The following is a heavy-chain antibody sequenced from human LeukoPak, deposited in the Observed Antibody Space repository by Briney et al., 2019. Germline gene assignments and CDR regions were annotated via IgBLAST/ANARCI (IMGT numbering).Heavy chain of an antibody. CDR1: GFTFSRSA. D-gene: IGHD5-12*01. V-gene: IGHV3-30*18. Sequence: GGSLRLSCAASGFTFSRSAVHWVRQAPGKGLEWVAVISHDGSNTDYTDSVWGRFTISRDNSKNTLYLQMNSLRAEDTAVYYCAKEMKPWMHFDYWGQGTLVTVSS. CDR3: AKEMKPWMHFDY. CDR2: ISHDGSNT. J-gene: IGHJ4*02.